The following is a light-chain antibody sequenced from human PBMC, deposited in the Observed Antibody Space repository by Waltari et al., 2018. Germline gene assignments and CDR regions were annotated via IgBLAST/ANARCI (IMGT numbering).Light chain of an antibody. V-gene: IGLV1-47*01. CDR3: ATWDDSLTAWV. CDR2: RNN. Sequence: QSVLTPPPSTSGTPGQRVPLPCSGTTPHTGPYYVYWYHQLPATSPKLLIHRNNQRPSGVPDRFSGSKSGTSASLAISGLRSEDEADYYCATWDDSLTAWVFGGGTKLTVL. J-gene: IGLJ3*02. CDR1: TPHTGPYY.